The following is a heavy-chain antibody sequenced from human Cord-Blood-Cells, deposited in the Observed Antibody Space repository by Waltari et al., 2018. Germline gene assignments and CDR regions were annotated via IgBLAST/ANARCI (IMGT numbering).Heavy chain of an antibody. CDR3: AREGYGDYGFDY. J-gene: IGHJ4*02. V-gene: IGHV1-2*06. CDR1: GYTFTGYY. CDR2: INPNSGGT. D-gene: IGHD4-17*01. Sequence: QVQLVQSGAEVQKPGASVKVSCTASGYTFTGYYIHWVRQAPGQGLEWMGRINPNSGGTNYAQKFQGRVTMTRDTSISTAYMELSRLRSDDTAVYYCAREGYGDYGFDYWGQGTLVTVSS.